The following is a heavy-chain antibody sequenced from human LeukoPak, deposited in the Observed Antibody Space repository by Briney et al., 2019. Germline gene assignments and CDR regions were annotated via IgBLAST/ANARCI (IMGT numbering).Heavy chain of an antibody. J-gene: IGHJ3*02. Sequence: GGSLRLSCAASGLTFSDYYMSWIRQAPGKGLEWVSYISSSGGTIYYADSVKGRFTISRDNAKKSLYLQMNSLRAEDTAVYYCARKDYGGNSEPFDIWAKGQWSPSLQ. V-gene: IGHV3-11*01. CDR2: ISSSGGTI. D-gene: IGHD4-23*01. CDR1: GLTFSDYY. CDR3: ARKDYGGNSEPFDI.